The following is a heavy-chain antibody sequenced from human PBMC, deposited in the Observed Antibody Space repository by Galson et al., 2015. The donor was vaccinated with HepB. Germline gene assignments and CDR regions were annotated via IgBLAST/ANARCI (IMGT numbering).Heavy chain of an antibody. J-gene: IGHJ4*02. V-gene: IGHV3-33*01. D-gene: IGHD5-18*01. CDR3: ARDGGRGYTNGYFDY. Sequence: SLRLSCATSGFTFSSHGMHWVRQAPGKGLEWVAVIWYDDTYKYCTESVKGRFTISRDSAKNTLSLQMNSLRVEDTAVYYCARDGGRGYTNGYFDYWGRGTLVTVSS. CDR2: IWYDDTYK. CDR1: GFTFSSHG.